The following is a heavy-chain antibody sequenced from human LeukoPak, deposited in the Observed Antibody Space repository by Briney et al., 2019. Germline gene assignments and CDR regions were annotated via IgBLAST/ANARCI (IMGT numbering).Heavy chain of an antibody. Sequence: ASVKVSCKASGYTFTDYYIHWVRQAPGQGLEWMGWINPNSGGTRYAQKFQGRVTMTRDTSISTVYMELSSLRSEDTAVYYCARDLAPSYYYDSSGWSNWFDPWGQGTLVTVSS. D-gene: IGHD3-22*01. CDR1: GYTFTDYY. V-gene: IGHV1-2*02. J-gene: IGHJ5*02. CDR3: ARDLAPSYYYDSSGWSNWFDP. CDR2: INPNSGGT.